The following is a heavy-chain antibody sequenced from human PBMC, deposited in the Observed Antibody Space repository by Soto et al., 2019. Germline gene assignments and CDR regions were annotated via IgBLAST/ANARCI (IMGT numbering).Heavy chain of an antibody. V-gene: IGHV4-59*01. CDR3: ARASGWFYY. CDR2: IYSSGST. Sequence: QVQLQESGPGLVKPSENLSLTCTVSGGSITGYYWSWIRQPPGKGLEWIGYIYSSGSTNYSPSLRSRVTISVDTSKNQFSLKLSSVTAADTAIYYCARASGWFYYWGQGTLVTVSS. CDR1: GGSITGYY. D-gene: IGHD6-19*01. J-gene: IGHJ4*02.